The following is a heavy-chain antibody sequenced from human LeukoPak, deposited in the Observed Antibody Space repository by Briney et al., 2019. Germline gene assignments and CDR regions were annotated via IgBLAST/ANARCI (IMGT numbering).Heavy chain of an antibody. Sequence: GGSLRLSCAASGVTFRSEAMQWVGQAPGKGLEWVSYITYNSGTIFYADSVKGRFTISRDNAKDSLYLQMSSLRDEDTAVYYCARDSGYSYADDYWGQGTLVTVSS. CDR3: ARDSGYSYADDY. CDR2: ITYNSGTI. V-gene: IGHV3-48*02. D-gene: IGHD5-18*01. J-gene: IGHJ4*02. CDR1: GVTFRSEA.